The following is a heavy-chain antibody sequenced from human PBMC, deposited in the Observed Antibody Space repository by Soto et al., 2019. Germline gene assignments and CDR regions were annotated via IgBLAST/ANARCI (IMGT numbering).Heavy chain of an antibody. CDR1: GGSISSSSYY. V-gene: IGHV4-39*01. CDR2: IYYSGST. Sequence: QLQLQESGPGLVKPSETLSLTCTVSGGSISSSSYYWGWIRQPPGKGLEWIGSIYYSGSTYYNPSLKSRVTISVDTSKNQFSLKLSSVTAADTAVYYYARPSTTGTTVGDYWGQGTLVTVSS. J-gene: IGHJ4*02. CDR3: ARPSTTGTTVGDY. D-gene: IGHD1-1*01.